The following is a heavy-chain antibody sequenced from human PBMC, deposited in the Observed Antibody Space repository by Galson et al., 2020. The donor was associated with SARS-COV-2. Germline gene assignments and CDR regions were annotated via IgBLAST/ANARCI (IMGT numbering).Heavy chain of an antibody. J-gene: IGHJ6*03. CDR1: GYRFTNYW. CDR2: IYPGDSDT. CDR3: ARLEYYYDTSGVRVGFNYYYMDV. D-gene: IGHD3-22*01. V-gene: IGHV5-51*01. Sequence: GESLKISCKGSGYRFTNYWIGWVRQMPGKGLAWVAIIYPGDSDTRYSPSFQGQVTISADESINTAYLQWSSLTASDTATYFCARLEYYYDTSGVRVGFNYYYMDVWGRGTTVTISS.